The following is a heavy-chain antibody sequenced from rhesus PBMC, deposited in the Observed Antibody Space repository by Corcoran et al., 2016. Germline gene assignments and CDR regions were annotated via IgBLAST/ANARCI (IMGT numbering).Heavy chain of an antibody. CDR1: GGSISSSY. V-gene: IGHV4-169*01. CDR3: ARRFDY. J-gene: IGHJ4*01. Sequence: QLQLQESGPGLVKPSETLSVTCAVSGGSISSSYWSWIRQAPGKGLEWIGYIYGRGSSTNYNPSLKSRVTLSVDTSKNQFSLKLSSVTAADTAVYYCARRFDYWGQGVLVTVSS. CDR2: IYGRGSST.